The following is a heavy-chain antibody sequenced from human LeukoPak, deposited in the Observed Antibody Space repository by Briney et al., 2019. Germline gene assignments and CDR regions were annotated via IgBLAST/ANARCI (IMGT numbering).Heavy chain of an antibody. CDR1: GLTFSSYS. CDR3: ARESDRHHDLWSGYLALDY. J-gene: IGHJ4*02. V-gene: IGHV3-48*01. CDR2: ISPVKNTV. Sequence: GGSLRLSCAASGLTFSSYSMNWVRQTPGKGLEWISYISPVKNTVYYADSVKGRFTISRDDAKNSLDLQMNSLRAEDTAVYYCARESDRHHDLWSGYLALDYWGQGTRVTVSS. D-gene: IGHD3-3*01.